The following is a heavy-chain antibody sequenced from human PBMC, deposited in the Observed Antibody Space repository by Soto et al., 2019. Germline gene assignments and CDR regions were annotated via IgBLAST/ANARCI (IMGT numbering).Heavy chain of an antibody. CDR3: AKDHIARIAAADFDY. CDR1: GFTFSSYG. Sequence: QVQLVESGGGAVQPGRSLRLSCAASGFTFSSYGMHWVRQAPGKGLEWVAVISYDGSNKYYADSVKGRFTISRDNSKNTLYLQMNSLRSEDTAVYYCAKDHIARIAAADFDYWGQGTLVTVSS. V-gene: IGHV3-30*18. CDR2: ISYDGSNK. D-gene: IGHD6-13*01. J-gene: IGHJ4*02.